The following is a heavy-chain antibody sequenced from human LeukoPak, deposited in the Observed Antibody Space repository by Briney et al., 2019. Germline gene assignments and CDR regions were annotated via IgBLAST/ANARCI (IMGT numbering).Heavy chain of an antibody. CDR2: ISSSGSTI. V-gene: IGHV3-11*01. CDR1: GFTFSDYY. Sequence: GGSLTLLCAASGFTFSDYYMSWIRQAPGKGLEWVSYISSSGSTIYYADSVKGRFTISRDNAKNSLYLHMNSLTVEDTAVYYCSRDPRHNDYWGQGTLVTVSS. J-gene: IGHJ4*02. CDR3: SRDPRHNDY.